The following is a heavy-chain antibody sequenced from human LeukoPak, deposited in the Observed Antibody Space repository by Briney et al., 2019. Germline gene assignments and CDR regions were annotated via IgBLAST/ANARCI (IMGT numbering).Heavy chain of an antibody. D-gene: IGHD3-22*01. Sequence: GASVKVSCKASGYTFTSYYMHWVRQAPGQGLEWMGIINPSGGSTSYAQKFQGRITMTRDTSTSTVYMELSSLRSEDTAVYYCARDRRITMIVVARGNYFDYWGQGTLVTVSS. J-gene: IGHJ4*02. CDR3: ARDRRITMIVVARGNYFDY. CDR1: GYTFTSYY. V-gene: IGHV1-46*01. CDR2: INPSGGST.